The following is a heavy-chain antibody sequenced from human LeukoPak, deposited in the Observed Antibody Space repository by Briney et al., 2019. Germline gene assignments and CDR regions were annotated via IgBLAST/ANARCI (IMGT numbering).Heavy chain of an antibody. J-gene: IGHJ3*02. V-gene: IGHV3-23*01. CDR3: AKDLRNSVSPSPSAFDI. Sequence: GGSLRLSCAASGFTFSNYAMSWVHQAPGKGLEWVSSISNSGGTIYYADSVKGRFIVSRDNSKNTLYLQMNSLRAEDTAVYYCAKDLRNSVSPSPSAFDIWGQGTMVTVSS. CDR2: ISNSGGTI. CDR1: GFTFSNYA. D-gene: IGHD2-8*01.